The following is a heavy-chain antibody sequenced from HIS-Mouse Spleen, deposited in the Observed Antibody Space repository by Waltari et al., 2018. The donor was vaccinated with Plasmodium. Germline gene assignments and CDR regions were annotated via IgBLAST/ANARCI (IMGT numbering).Heavy chain of an antibody. J-gene: IGHJ3*02. V-gene: IGHV1-18*01. CDR1: GYTFTSYG. CDR3: ARGSAGDAFDI. Sequence: VQLVQSGAEVKKHGASVKVYCMTSGYTFTSYGTGGVRQAPGQGLEWMGWISPYNGNTNFAQKLQGRVTMTTDTSTSTAYMELRSLRSDDTAVYYCARGSAGDAFDIWGQGTMVTVSS. CDR2: ISPYNGNT. D-gene: IGHD6-19*01.